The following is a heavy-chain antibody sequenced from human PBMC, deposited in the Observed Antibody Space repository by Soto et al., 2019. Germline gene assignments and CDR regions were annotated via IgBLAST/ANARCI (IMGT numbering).Heavy chain of an antibody. CDR1: GFTVSSNY. J-gene: IGHJ6*02. CDR3: ARDFVVGGPTINYYYGMDV. CDR2: IYSAGNT. Sequence: TGGSLRLSCAASGFTVSSNYMSWVRQAPWKGLEWISIIYSAGNTYYADSVKGRFTISRDNSKNTLYLQMNSLGAEDTAVYYCARDFVVGGPTINYYYGMDVWGQGTTVTVSS. V-gene: IGHV3-66*01. D-gene: IGHD1-26*01.